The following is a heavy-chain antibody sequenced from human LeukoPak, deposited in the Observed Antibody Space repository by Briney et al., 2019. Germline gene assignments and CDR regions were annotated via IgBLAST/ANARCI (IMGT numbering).Heavy chain of an antibody. CDR1: GFTFSSYA. CDR3: AKGYNWNYGD. J-gene: IGHJ4*02. V-gene: IGHV3-23*01. Sequence: GGSLRLSCAASGFTFSSYAMSWVRQAPGKGLEWVSAISGSGAGTFYADFLKGRFTISRDNSKNTLYLQMNSLRAEDTAVYYCAKGYNWNYGDWGQGTLVTVSS. CDR2: ISGSGAGT. D-gene: IGHD1-7*01.